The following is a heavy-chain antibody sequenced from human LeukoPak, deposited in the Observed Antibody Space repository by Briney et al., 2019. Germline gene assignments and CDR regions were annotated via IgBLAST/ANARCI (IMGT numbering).Heavy chain of an antibody. CDR2: ISSSSSYI. Sequence: GGSLRLSCAASGFTFSSYSMNWVRQAPGQGLEWVSSISSSSSYIYYADSVKGRFTISRDNAKNSLYLQMNSLRAEDTAVYYCARGTGYWGQGTLVTVSS. CDR3: ARGTGY. J-gene: IGHJ4*02. V-gene: IGHV3-21*01. CDR1: GFTFSSYS.